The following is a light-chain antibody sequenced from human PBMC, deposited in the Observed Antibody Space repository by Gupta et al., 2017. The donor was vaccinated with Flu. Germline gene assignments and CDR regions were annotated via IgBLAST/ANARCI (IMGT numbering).Light chain of an antibody. V-gene: IGLV1-51*01. Sequence: QSLVTQPPSISAAPAQKVTISCSGSSSNIGNNYVSWYQQLPGTAPKLLIYDNNKRPSGIPDRFSGSQSGTSATLDITVLQTGDEADYYCGTWDNSLSAEVFGAGTQLTVL. CDR2: DNN. J-gene: IGLJ2*01. CDR1: SSNIGNNY. CDR3: GTWDNSLSAEV.